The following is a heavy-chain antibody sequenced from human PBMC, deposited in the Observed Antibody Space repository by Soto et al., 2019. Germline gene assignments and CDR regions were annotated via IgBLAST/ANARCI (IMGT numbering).Heavy chain of an antibody. J-gene: IGHJ4*02. CDR2: IYPSGMP. Sequence: SDTLSLTCTVSGGSISNAAYSWSWIRQPPGKGLEWIGYIYPSGMPFYNPSLRSRVTISIDRSNDQFSLNLKSVTAADTAVYYCARERGGYGLFDSWGQRTLVTVSS. V-gene: IGHV4-30-2*01. D-gene: IGHD5-18*01. CDR3: ARERGGYGLFDS. CDR1: GGSISNAAYS.